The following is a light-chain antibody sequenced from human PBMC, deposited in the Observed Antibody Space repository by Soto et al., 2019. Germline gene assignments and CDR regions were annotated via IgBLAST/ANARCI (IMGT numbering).Light chain of an antibody. Sequence: DIQMTQSPSSLSASVGDRVTITCRASQSISSYLNWYQQKPGKAPKLLIYAASSLQSGVPSRFSGSGSGTDFTLTISSLQPEDFATYYCQQFAISTKFGQGTKV. CDR3: QQFAISTK. V-gene: IGKV1-39*01. CDR2: AAS. CDR1: QSISSY. J-gene: IGKJ1*01.